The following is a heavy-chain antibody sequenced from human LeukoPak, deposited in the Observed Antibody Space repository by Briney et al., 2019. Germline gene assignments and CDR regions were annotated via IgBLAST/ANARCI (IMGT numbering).Heavy chain of an antibody. J-gene: IGHJ4*02. CDR2: ISTYNGNT. Sequence: ASVKVSCKSSGYTFTNYGIIWVRQAPGRGLEWMGWISTYNGNTNYPQKFQGRVTMTTDTSTSTAYMDLKSLRSDDTAVYYCARDPFGGVVARTPLDYWGQGTLVTVSS. CDR3: ARDPFGGVVARTPLDY. D-gene: IGHD3-16*02. CDR1: GYTFTNYG. V-gene: IGHV1-18*01.